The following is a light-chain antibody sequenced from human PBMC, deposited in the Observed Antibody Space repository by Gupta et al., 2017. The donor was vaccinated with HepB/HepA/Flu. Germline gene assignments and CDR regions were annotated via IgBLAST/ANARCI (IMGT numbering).Light chain of an antibody. Sequence: DIKRTQFPSSLFASLGDRVTITCRVSQSISSYLNWYQQKPGKAPKLLIYAASSLQSGVPSRFSRSGSGTDFTLTISSLLPEDFATYYCQQSYSTPPWTFGQGTKVEIK. CDR1: QSISSY. CDR3: QQSYSTPPWT. V-gene: IGKV1-39*01. J-gene: IGKJ1*01. CDR2: AAS.